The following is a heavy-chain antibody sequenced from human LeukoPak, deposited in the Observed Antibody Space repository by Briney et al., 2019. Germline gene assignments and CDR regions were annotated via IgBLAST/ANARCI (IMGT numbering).Heavy chain of an antibody. Sequence: PSETLSLTCTVSGGSISSSSYYWGWIRQPPGKGLEWIGSINYSGSTYYNPSLKSRVTMSVDTSKNQFSLKLSSVTATDTAVYHCARPRSGWCADALDSWGQGTLVTVSS. CDR2: INYSGST. J-gene: IGHJ3*01. D-gene: IGHD6-19*01. CDR3: ARPRSGWCADALDS. V-gene: IGHV4-39*01. CDR1: GGSISSSSYY.